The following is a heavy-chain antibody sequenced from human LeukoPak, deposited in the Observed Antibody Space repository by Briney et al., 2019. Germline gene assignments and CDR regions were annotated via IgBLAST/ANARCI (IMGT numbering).Heavy chain of an antibody. CDR2: ISSSGSTI. Sequence: GGSLRLSCAASGFTFSSYEMNWVRQAPGKGLEWVSYISSSGSTIYYADSVKGRFTISRDNAKNSLYLQMNNLRAEDTAVYYCASLGYCSGGSCLRPDYWGQGTLVTVSS. CDR3: ASLGYCSGGSCLRPDY. J-gene: IGHJ4*02. CDR1: GFTFSSYE. V-gene: IGHV3-48*03. D-gene: IGHD2-15*01.